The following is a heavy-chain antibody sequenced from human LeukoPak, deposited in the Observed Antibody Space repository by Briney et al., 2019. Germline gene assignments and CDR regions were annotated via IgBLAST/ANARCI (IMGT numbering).Heavy chain of an antibody. CDR3: ARLQDIVVVPAAIGGGVFSY. V-gene: IGHV3-23*01. D-gene: IGHD2-2*02. Sequence: PGGSLRLSCAASGFTFSSYAMSWVRRAPGKGLEWVSAISGSGGSTYYADSVKGRFTISRDNSKNTLYLQMNSLRAEDTAVYYCARLQDIVVVPAAIGGGVFSYWGQGTLVTVSS. J-gene: IGHJ4*02. CDR2: ISGSGGST. CDR1: GFTFSSYA.